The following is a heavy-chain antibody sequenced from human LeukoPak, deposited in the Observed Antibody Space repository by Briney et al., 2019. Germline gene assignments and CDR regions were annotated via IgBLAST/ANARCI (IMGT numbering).Heavy chain of an antibody. D-gene: IGHD6-19*01. CDR2: INHSGST. V-gene: IGHV4-34*01. Sequence: PSETLSLTCAVYGGSFSVYYLSWIRQPPGRGLEWIGEINHSGSTNYNPSLKSRVTISVDTSKNQFSLKLSSVTAADTAVYYCASGGIAVAGTGNSFDYWGQGTLVTVSS. CDR3: ASGGIAVAGTGNSFDY. CDR1: GGSFSVYY. J-gene: IGHJ4*02.